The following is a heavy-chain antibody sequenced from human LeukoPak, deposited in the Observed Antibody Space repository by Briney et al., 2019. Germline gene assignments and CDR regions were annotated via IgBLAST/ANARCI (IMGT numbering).Heavy chain of an antibody. V-gene: IGHV3-23*01. CDR1: GFTFSTFA. D-gene: IGHD1-7*01. J-gene: IGHJ3*02. CDR3: ANAGAQGTTGDAFDI. Sequence: GGSLGLSRAASGFTFSTFAMIWVRQPPGKGLEWVSSIFPSGGEIHYADSVKGRFTISRDNSKNTLYLQMNSLRAEDTAVYYCANAGAQGTTGDAFDIWGQGTMVTVSS. CDR2: IFPSGGEI.